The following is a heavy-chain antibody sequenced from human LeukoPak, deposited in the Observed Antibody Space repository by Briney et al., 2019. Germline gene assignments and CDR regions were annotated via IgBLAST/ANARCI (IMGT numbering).Heavy chain of an antibody. Sequence: GGALRLSCAASGFTFSSYSMNWVRQAPGKGLEWVSSISSSSSYIYYADSVKGGFTISRDNAKNSLYLQMNSLRAEDTAVYYCARDQQLASFDYWGQGTLVSVSS. CDR3: ARDQQLASFDY. V-gene: IGHV3-21*01. CDR2: ISSSSSYI. D-gene: IGHD6-13*01. J-gene: IGHJ4*02. CDR1: GFTFSSYS.